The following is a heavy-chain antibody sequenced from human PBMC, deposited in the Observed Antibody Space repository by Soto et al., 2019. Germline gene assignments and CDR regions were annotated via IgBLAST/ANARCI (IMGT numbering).Heavy chain of an antibody. V-gene: IGHV1-58*01. CDR3: AAVGVGLVQYYFDY. J-gene: IGHJ4*02. D-gene: IGHD2-8*01. CDR2: IVVGSGNT. Sequence: SVKVSCKASGFTFTSSAVQWVRQARGQRLEWIGWIVVGSGNTNYAQKFQERVTIARDMSTSTAYMELSSLRSEDTAVYYCAAVGVGLVQYYFDYWGQGTLVTVSS. CDR1: GFTFTSSA.